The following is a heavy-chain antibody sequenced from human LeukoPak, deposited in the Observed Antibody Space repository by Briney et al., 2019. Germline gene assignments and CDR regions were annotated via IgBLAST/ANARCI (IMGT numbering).Heavy chain of an antibody. CDR1: GGSISSGSYY. V-gene: IGHV4-61*02. CDR2: IYTSGST. J-gene: IGHJ6*02. CDR3: ARHRPGSLIFNYGMDV. Sequence: SQTLSLTCTVSGGSISSGSYYWSWIRQPAGKGLEWIGRIYTSGSTNYNPSLESRVTISVDTSKNQFSLKLSSVTAADTAVYYCARHRPGSLIFNYGMDVWGQGTTVTVSS. D-gene: IGHD3-16*01.